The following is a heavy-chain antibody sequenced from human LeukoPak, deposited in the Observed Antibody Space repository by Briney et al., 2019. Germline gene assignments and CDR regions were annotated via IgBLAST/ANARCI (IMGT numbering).Heavy chain of an antibody. J-gene: IGHJ4*02. CDR3: ARRGSSGWYDLFDY. D-gene: IGHD6-19*01. CDR1: GFTFSDYY. Sequence: PGGSPRLSCAASGFTFSDYYMTWIRQAPGKGLEWISYISSGDGPTYYADSVKGHFTISRDNAKNSLFLQMNSLRVEDTAVYYCARRGSSGWYDLFDYWGQGTLVTVSS. V-gene: IGHV3-11*01. CDR2: ISSGDGPT.